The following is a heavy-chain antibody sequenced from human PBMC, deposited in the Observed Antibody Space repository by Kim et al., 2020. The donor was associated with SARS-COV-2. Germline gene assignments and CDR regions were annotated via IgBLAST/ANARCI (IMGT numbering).Heavy chain of an antibody. J-gene: IGHJ4*02. CDR2: IYYSGST. CDR1: GGSVSSGSYY. D-gene: IGHD3-3*01. V-gene: IGHV4-61*01. CDR3: ARARPPSYDFWSGYLFDY. Sequence: SETLSLTCTVSGGSVSSGSYYWSWIRQPPGKGLEWIGYIYYSGSTNYNPSLKSRVTISVDTSKNQFSLKLSSVTAADTAVYYCARARPPSYDFWSGYLFDYWGQGTLVTVSS.